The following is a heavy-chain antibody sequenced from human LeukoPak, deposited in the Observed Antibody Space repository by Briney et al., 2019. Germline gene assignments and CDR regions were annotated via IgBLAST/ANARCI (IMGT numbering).Heavy chain of an antibody. CDR1: GGTFSSYA. D-gene: IGHD3-10*02. CDR3: ASSPESVRGVIYFDY. J-gene: IGHJ4*02. Sequence: SVKVSCKASGGTFSSYAISWVRQAPGHGLEWMGGIIPIFGTANYAQKFQGRVTITTDESTSTAYMELSSLRSEDTAVYNCASSPESVRGVIYFDYWGQGTLVTVSS. CDR2: IIPIFGTA. V-gene: IGHV1-69*05.